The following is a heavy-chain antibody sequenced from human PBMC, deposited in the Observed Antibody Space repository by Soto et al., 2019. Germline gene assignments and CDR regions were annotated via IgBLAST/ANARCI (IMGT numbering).Heavy chain of an antibody. J-gene: IGHJ5*02. Sequence: QVQLQESGPGLVKPSGTLSLTCAVSGGSISSNNWWSWVRQPPGKGLEWIGEISHTGSTNYNPSLKRRVTIPVDTSKTQFSLRLTSVTAADTAVYYCARDAPFDPWGQGTLVTVSS. CDR1: GGSISSNNW. CDR2: ISHTGST. V-gene: IGHV4-4*02. CDR3: ARDAPFDP.